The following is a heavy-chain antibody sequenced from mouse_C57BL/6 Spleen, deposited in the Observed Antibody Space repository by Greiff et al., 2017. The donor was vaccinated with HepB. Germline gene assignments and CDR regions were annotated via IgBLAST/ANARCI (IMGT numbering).Heavy chain of an antibody. D-gene: IGHD1-1*02. J-gene: IGHJ2*01. CDR3: ARTYYYDYFDC. Sequence: EVQLVESGGGLVKPGGSLKFSCAASGFTFSDYGMHWVRQAPEKGLEWVAYISSGSSTIYYADTVKGRFTISRDNAKNTLFLQSNSLRSEDTSMYYCARTYYYDYFDCWGKGTTLTVSS. CDR1: GFTFSDYG. V-gene: IGHV5-17*01. CDR2: ISSGSSTI.